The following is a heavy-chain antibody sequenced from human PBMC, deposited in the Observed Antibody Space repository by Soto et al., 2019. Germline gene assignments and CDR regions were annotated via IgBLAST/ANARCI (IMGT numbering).Heavy chain of an antibody. Sequence: SETLSLTCSVSGYSVSSSDYYWAWIRQPPGKGLEWIGSMFYSGLTYYNPSLKSRVTLSVDTSKNHFSVRLNSVTAADTAVYYCAPLTVSLSGPYGIHVWGQGXTVTSP. V-gene: IGHV4-39*01. CDR2: MFYSGLT. CDR1: GYSVSSSDYY. D-gene: IGHD2-15*01. CDR3: APLTVSLSGPYGIHV. J-gene: IGHJ6*02.